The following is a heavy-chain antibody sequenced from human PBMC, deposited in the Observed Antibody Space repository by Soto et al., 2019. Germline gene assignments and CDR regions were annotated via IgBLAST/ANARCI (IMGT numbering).Heavy chain of an antibody. Sequence: EVQLLESGGGLVQPGGTLRLSCAASGFTCSSYAMSWVRQAPGKGLEWVSATSGSGGSTYYADSVKGRFIISRDNSKNTLHLQMKSLRAEDTAVYYCARALAIFGPLGEGDYWGQGTLVTVAS. J-gene: IGHJ4*02. V-gene: IGHV3-23*01. CDR1: GFTCSSYA. D-gene: IGHD3-3*01. CDR2: TSGSGGST. CDR3: ARALAIFGPLGEGDY.